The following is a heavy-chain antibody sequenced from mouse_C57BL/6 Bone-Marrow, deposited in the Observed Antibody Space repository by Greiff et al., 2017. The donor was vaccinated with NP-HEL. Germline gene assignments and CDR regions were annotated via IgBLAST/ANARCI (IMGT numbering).Heavy chain of an antibody. CDR3: ARLTTVVATGDWYFDV. V-gene: IGHV3-8*01. CDR2: ISYIGST. D-gene: IGHD1-1*01. J-gene: IGHJ1*03. Sequence: EVQGVESGPGLAKPSQTLSLTCSVTGYSITSDYWNWIRKFPGNKLEYMGYISYIGSTYYNPSLNSRISITRDTSKNQYYLQLNSVTTEDTATYYCARLTTVVATGDWYFDVWGTGTTVTVSS. CDR1: GYSITSDY.